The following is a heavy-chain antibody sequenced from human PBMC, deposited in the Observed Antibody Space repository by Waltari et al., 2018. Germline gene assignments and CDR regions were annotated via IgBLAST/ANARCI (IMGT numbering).Heavy chain of an antibody. CDR1: GGSISSGSYY. V-gene: IGHV4-61*02. CDR3: ARGGIYCSGGSCYSPGAFDI. D-gene: IGHD2-15*01. J-gene: IGHJ3*02. CDR2: IYTSGST. Sequence: QVQLQESGPGLVKPSQTLSLTCTVSGGSISSGSYYWSWIRQPAGKGLEWIGRIYTSGSTNYNPSLKSRVTISVDTSKNQFSLKLSSVTAADTAVYYCARGGIYCSGGSCYSPGAFDIWGQETMVTVSS.